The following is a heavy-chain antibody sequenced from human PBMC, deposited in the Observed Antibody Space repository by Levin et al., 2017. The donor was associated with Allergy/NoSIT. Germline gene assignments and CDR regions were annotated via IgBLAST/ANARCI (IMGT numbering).Heavy chain of an antibody. V-gene: IGHV3-33*01. Sequence: GGSLRLSCAASGFTFSSYGMHWVRQAPGKGLEWVAVIWYDGSNKYYADSVKGRFTISRDNSKNTLYLQMNSLRAEDTAVYYCARDQGSSWYDPFDYWGQGTLVTVSS. CDR2: IWYDGSNK. J-gene: IGHJ4*02. D-gene: IGHD6-13*01. CDR3: ARDQGSSWYDPFDY. CDR1: GFTFSSYG.